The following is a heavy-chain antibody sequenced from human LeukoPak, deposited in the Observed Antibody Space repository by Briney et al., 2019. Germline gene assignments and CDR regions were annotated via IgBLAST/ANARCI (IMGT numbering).Heavy chain of an antibody. D-gene: IGHD4-17*01. CDR3: ARASGNTVTTPNWFDP. CDR2: INPNSGST. V-gene: IGHV1-2*02. CDR1: GYTFTDYY. Sequence: ASVKVSCKASGYTFTDYYVHWARQAPEQGLKWMGWINPNSGSTNYAQKFQGRVTMTRDTSISTAYMELSGLRSDDTAVYYCARASGNTVTTPNWFDPWGQGTLVTVSS. J-gene: IGHJ5*02.